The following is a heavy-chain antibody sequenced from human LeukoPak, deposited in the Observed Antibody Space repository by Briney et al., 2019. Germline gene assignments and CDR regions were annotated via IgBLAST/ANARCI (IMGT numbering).Heavy chain of an antibody. CDR1: GFTFSSYS. Sequence: GGSLRLSCAASGFTFSSYSMNWVRQAPGKGLEWVSSISYSSTYIYYADSVQGRFTISRDDAKSSLYLQMNSLRAEDTAVYYCARYRGLGGGYYFDYWGQGTLVTVSS. D-gene: IGHD5-12*01. CDR2: ISYSSTYI. J-gene: IGHJ4*02. CDR3: ARYRGLGGGYYFDY. V-gene: IGHV3-21*01.